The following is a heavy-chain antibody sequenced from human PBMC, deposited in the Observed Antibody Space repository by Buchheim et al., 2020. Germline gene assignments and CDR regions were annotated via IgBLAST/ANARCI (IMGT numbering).Heavy chain of an antibody. CDR3: AKDGGADSYYYDYGMDV. Sequence: EVQLLESGGGLVQPGGSLRLSCAASGFTFSSYAMSWVRQAPGKGLEWVSAISGSGGSSYYADSVKGRFTISRDNSKNTLYLQMSSVRVEDTALYYCAKDGGADSYYYDYGMDVWGQGTT. J-gene: IGHJ6*02. D-gene: IGHD5-12*01. CDR1: GFTFSSYA. CDR2: ISGSGGSS. V-gene: IGHV3-23*01.